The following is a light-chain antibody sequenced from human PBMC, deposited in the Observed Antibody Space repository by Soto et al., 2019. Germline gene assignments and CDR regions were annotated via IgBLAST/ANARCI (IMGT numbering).Light chain of an antibody. J-gene: IGLJ1*01. CDR1: SSDIGGFHY. Sequence: QSVLTQPGAVSGSPGQSITIACTGSSSDIGGFHYVSWYQQYPGKAPKLIIFEVSNRPSGVSHRFSGSKSGNTASLTISELQTEDEADYYCSSYKKFDTQVFGTGTKSPS. CDR2: EVS. V-gene: IGLV2-14*01. CDR3: SSYKKFDTQV.